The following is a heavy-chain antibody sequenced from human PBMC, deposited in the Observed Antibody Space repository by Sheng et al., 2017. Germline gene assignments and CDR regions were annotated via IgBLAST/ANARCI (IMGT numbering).Heavy chain of an antibody. Sequence: QVQLVQSGGGVVQPGRSLRLSCAASGFTFSTYAMHWVRQAPGKGLEWVALIWSDGSDKYYADSVKGRFTISRDNSKNTLYLQMNSLRAEDTAVYYCARGGGDYYYYMNVWGQGTTVTVSS. J-gene: IGHJ6*03. CDR1: GFTFSTYA. CDR2: IWSDGSDK. CDR3: ARGGGDYYYYMNV. V-gene: IGHV3-33*01. D-gene: IGHD2-21*01.